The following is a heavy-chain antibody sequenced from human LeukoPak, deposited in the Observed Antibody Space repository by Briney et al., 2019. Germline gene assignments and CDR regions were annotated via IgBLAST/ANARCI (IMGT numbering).Heavy chain of an antibody. CDR2: IKQDGSEK. D-gene: IGHD3-10*01. J-gene: IGHJ6*02. CDR3: ARVSMVRGVIGYGMDV. Sequence: PGGSLRLSCAASGFTFSSYWMSWVRQAPGKGLEWVASIKQDGSEKYYVDSVKGRFTISRDNAKNSLYLQMNSLGAEDTAVYYCARVSMVRGVIGYGMDVWGQGTTVTVSS. CDR1: GFTFSSYW. V-gene: IGHV3-7*01.